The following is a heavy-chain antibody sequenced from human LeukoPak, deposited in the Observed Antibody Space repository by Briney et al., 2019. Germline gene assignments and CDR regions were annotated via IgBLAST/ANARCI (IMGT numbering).Heavy chain of an antibody. Sequence: GGSLRLSCAASGFTFSSYWMHWVRQAPGKGLVWVSRINTDGSSTSYADSVKGRFTISRDNAKNTLYLQMSSLRAEDTAVYYCARGDVPVGATVGYWGQGTLVTVSS. J-gene: IGHJ4*02. V-gene: IGHV3-74*01. CDR1: GFTFSSYW. CDR3: ARGDVPVGATVGY. CDR2: INTDGSST. D-gene: IGHD1-26*01.